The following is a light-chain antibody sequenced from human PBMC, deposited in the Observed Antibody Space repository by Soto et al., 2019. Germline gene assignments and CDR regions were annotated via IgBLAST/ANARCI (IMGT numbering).Light chain of an antibody. Sequence: EIVCPHSPATLSFSPVERATLSCRASQSVSSFLAWYQQKPGQAPRLLIYDASNKATGIPARFSGSGSGTDFTLTINSLEPEDFAVYYCQQRSNWPLTFGGGTKVDIK. CDR2: DAS. V-gene: IGKV3-11*01. J-gene: IGKJ4*01. CDR3: QQRSNWPLT. CDR1: QSVSSF.